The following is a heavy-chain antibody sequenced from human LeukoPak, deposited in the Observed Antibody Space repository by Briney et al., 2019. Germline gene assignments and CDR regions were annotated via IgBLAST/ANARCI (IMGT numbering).Heavy chain of an antibody. V-gene: IGHV3-23*01. CDR3: SRDRSGSYY. CDR1: GFTFSTYA. CDR2: ISDSDDTT. Sequence: SGGSLRLSCAASGFTFSTYAMSWVRQAPGKGLEWVSTISDSDDTTFYAESVKGRFTISRDNSKNTLYLQMNSLRAEDTATYHCSRDRSGSYYWGQGILVAVSS. J-gene: IGHJ4*02. D-gene: IGHD1-26*01.